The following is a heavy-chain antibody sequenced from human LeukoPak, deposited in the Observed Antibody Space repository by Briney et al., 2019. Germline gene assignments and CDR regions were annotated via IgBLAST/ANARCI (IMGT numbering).Heavy chain of an antibody. CDR1: GFTFSAYS. V-gene: IGHV3-48*01. J-gene: IGHJ6*03. CDR3: ARVRGSYYMDV. CDR2: ITSGTSNM. Sequence: GGSLRLSCAASGFTFSAYSMNWVRQAPGKGLEWGSYITSGTSNMYYADSVKGRFTISRDNAKNSLYLQMNSLRAADTGVYYCARVRGSYYMDVWGKGTTVTVSS.